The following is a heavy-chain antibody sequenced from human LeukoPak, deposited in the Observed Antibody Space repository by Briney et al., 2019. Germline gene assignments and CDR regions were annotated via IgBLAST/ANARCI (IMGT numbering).Heavy chain of an antibody. V-gene: IGHV3-21*01. CDR1: GFTFSSYS. CDR3: ARDTDTAMVN. CDR2: ISSSSSYI. J-gene: IGHJ4*02. D-gene: IGHD5-18*01. Sequence: GGSLRLSCAASGFTFSSYSMNWVRQAPGKGLEWVSSISSSSSYIYYADSVKGRSTISRDNAKNSLYLQMNSLRAEDTAVYYCARDTDTAMVNWGQGTLVTVSS.